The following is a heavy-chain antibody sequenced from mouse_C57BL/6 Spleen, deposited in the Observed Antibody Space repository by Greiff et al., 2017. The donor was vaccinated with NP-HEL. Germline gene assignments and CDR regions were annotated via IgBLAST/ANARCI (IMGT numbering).Heavy chain of an antibody. V-gene: IGHV1-53*01. Sequence: QVQLKQSGTELVKPGASVKLSCKASGYTFTSYWMHWVKQRPGQGLEWIGNINPSNGGTNYNEKFKSKATLTVDKSSSTAYMQLSSLTSEDSAFYYCASRGYYQYYFDYWGQGTSLTVSS. CDR1: GYTFTSYW. D-gene: IGHD2-3*01. J-gene: IGHJ2*02. CDR3: ASRGYYQYYFDY. CDR2: INPSNGGT.